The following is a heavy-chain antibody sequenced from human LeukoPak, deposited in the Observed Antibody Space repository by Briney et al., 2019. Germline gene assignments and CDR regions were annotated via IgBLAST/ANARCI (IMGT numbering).Heavy chain of an antibody. D-gene: IGHD3-22*01. CDR2: IYHSGST. CDR1: GGSISSSNW. V-gene: IGHV4-4*02. J-gene: IGHJ4*02. CDR3: ASLLLWKEWYFDY. Sequence: SETLSLTCAVSGGSISSSNWWSWVRQPPGKGLEWIGEIYHSGSTYYNPSLKSRVTISVDTSKNQFSLKLSSVTAADTAVYYCASLLLWKEWYFDYWGQGTLVTVSS.